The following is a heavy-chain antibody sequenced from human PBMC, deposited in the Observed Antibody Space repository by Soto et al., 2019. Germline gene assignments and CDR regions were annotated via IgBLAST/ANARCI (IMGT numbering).Heavy chain of an antibody. D-gene: IGHD5-12*01. V-gene: IGHV3-66*01. CDR1: GFTVSSNY. J-gene: IGHJ4*02. CDR3: ARASSTYDYGFVY. CDR2: IYSGGST. Sequence: EVQLVESGGGLVQPGGSLRLSCAASGFTVSSNYMSWVRQAPGKGLEWVSVIYSGGSTYYADSVKGRFTISRDNSKNALYLQMNSLRAEDTAVYYCARASSTYDYGFVYLGQGTLVTVSS.